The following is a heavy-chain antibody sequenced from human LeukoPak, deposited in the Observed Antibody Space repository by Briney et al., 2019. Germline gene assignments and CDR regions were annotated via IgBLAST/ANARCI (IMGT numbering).Heavy chain of an antibody. J-gene: IGHJ6*03. CDR2: TYSGGRT. D-gene: IGHD3-10*01. V-gene: IGHV3-53*01. CDR3: ARVYYGSGSLHYYYYYMDV. CDR1: GFSSSMYA. Sequence: GGSLRLSCAASGFSSSMYAMSWVRQAPGKGLEWVSVTYSGGRTYYADSVKGRFIISRDNSKNTLYLQMNSLRADDTAVYYCARVYYGSGSLHYYYYYMDVWGKGTTVTISS.